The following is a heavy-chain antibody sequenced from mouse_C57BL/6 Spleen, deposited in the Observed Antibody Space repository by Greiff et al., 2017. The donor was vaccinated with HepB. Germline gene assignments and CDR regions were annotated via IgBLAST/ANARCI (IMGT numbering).Heavy chain of an antibody. V-gene: IGHV1-15*01. CDR1: GYTFTDYE. J-gene: IGHJ4*01. CDR2: IDPETGGT. CDR3: TREERVTTARGYAMDY. D-gene: IGHD2-2*01. Sequence: VQLQQSGAELVRPGASVTLSCKASGYTFTDYEMHWVKQTPVHGLEWIGAIDPETGGTAYNQKLKGKAILTADKSSSTDYMELRSLRSEDSAVYYCTREERVTTARGYAMDYWGQGTSVTVSS.